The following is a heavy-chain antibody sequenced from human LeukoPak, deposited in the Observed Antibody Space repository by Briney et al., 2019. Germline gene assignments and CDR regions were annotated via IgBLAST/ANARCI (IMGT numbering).Heavy chain of an antibody. CDR1: GGSISSSSYY. V-gene: IGHV4-39*02. J-gene: IGHJ3*02. CDR2: IYYSGST. CDR3: ATEDAFDI. Sequence: PSETLSLTCTVSGGSISSSSYYWGWIRQPPGEGLEWIGSIYYSGSTYYNPSLKSRVTISVDTSKNQFSLKLSSVTAADTAVYYCATEDAFDIWGQGTMVTVSS.